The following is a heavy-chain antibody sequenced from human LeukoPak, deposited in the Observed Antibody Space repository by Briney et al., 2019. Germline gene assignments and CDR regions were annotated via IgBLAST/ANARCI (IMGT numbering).Heavy chain of an antibody. Sequence: GGSLRLSCAASGFTFNDYTMHWVRQVPGKGLEWVSLITWGGVTTYYAESVKGRFTISRDNNKNSLYLQMNSLRTEDTALYYCAKDGRGGSSGYYMDVWGRGTTVTVSS. CDR3: AKDGRGGSSGYYMDV. CDR1: GFTFNDYT. V-gene: IGHV3-43*01. D-gene: IGHD6-6*01. J-gene: IGHJ6*03. CDR2: ITWGGVTT.